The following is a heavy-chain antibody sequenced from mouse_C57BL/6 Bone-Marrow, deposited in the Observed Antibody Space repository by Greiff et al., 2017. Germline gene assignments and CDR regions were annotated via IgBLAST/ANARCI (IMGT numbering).Heavy chain of an antibody. V-gene: IGHV1-55*01. CDR2: IYPGSGST. Sequence: QVQLQQPGAELVKPGASVKMSCKASGYTFTSYWITWVKQRPGQGLEWIGDIYPGSGSTNYNEKFKSVATLTVDTSSSTASMQLSSLTSEDSAVYYCARDYYGSSYLYYFDYWGQGTTLTVSS. CDR3: ARDYYGSSYLYYFDY. CDR1: GYTFTSYW. J-gene: IGHJ2*01. D-gene: IGHD1-1*01.